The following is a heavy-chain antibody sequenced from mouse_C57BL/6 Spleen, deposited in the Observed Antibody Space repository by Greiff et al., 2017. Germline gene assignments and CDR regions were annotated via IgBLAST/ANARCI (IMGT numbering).Heavy chain of an antibody. CDR1: GYTFTSYW. CDR3: ARCGAVSMDY. CDR2: IHPNSGST. V-gene: IGHV1-64*01. Sequence: VQLQQPGAELVKPGASVKLSCKASGYTFTSYWMHWVKQSPGQGLEWIGMIHPNSGSTNYNEKFKSKATLTVDKSSSTDYMQLSSLASEDSAFYYCARCGAVSMDYWGQGTSVTVSS. J-gene: IGHJ4*01.